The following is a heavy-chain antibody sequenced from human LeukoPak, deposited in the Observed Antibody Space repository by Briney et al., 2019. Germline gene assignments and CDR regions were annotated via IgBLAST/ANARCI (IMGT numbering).Heavy chain of an antibody. D-gene: IGHD6-13*01. V-gene: IGHV4-34*01. CDR1: GGSFSGYY. J-gene: IGHJ4*02. CDR2: INHSGST. CDR3: ARGVAAGSR. Sequence: SETLSLTCAVYGGSFSGYYWSWIRQPPGKGLEWIGEINHSGSTNYNPSLKSRVTISVDTSKNQFSLKLSSVTAADTAVYYCARGVAAGSRWGQGTLVTVSS.